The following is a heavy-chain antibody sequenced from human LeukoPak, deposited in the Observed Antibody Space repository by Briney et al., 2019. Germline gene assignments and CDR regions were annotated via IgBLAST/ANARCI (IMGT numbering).Heavy chain of an antibody. V-gene: IGHV3-15*01. D-gene: IGHD3-22*01. J-gene: IGHJ1*01. Sequence: WIRQPPGKGLEWLGRIKRETDGGTIDYAAPVKGRFTISRDDSRNTLYLQMDSLKIEDTAVYYCTTDRYYDNSELQFQHWGQGTLVTVSS. CDR3: TTDRYYDNSELQFQH. CDR2: IKRETDGGTI.